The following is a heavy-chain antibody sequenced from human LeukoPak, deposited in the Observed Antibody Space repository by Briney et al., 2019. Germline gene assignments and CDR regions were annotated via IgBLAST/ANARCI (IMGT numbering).Heavy chain of an antibody. CDR2: ITETGAGT. J-gene: IGHJ4*02. Sequence: GGSLRLSCAASGFTFSSYAMSWVRQAPGKGLEWVSAITETGAGTYYADSVKGRFTISRDNSKNTLYLQMNSLRAEDTAVYYCAKDPTQPRSSWFDYWGQGTLVTVSS. CDR3: AKDPTQPRSSWFDY. V-gene: IGHV3-23*01. CDR1: GFTFSSYA. D-gene: IGHD6-13*01.